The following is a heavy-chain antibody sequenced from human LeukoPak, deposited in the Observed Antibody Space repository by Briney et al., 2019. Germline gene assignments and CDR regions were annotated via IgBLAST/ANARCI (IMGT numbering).Heavy chain of an antibody. D-gene: IGHD2-2*01. V-gene: IGHV4-34*01. Sequence: SETLSLTCAVYGGSFSGYYWSRIRQPPGKGLEWIGEINHSGSTNYNPSLKSRVTISVDTSKNQFSRKLSSVTAADTAVYYCARRCSSTSCSTASDYNWFDPWGQGTLVTVSS. J-gene: IGHJ5*02. CDR3: ARRCSSTSCSTASDYNWFDP. CDR1: GGSFSGYY. CDR2: INHSGST.